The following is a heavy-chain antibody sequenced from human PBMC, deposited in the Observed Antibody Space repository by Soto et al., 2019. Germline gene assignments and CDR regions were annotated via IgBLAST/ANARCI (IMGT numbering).Heavy chain of an antibody. Sequence: PGGSLRLSCTASGFTFGDYAMSWFRQAPGKGLEWVGFIRSKAYGGTTEYAASVKGRFTISRDDSKSIAYLQMNSLKTEDTAVYYCNREQGEANYYYGMDVWGKGTKVTVSS. V-gene: IGHV3-49*03. CDR3: NREQGEANYYYGMDV. D-gene: IGHD3-16*01. CDR2: IRSKAYGGTT. CDR1: GFTFGDYA. J-gene: IGHJ6*04.